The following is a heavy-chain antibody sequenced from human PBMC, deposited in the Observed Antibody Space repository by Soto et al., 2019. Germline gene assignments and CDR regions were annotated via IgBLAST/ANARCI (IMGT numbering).Heavy chain of an antibody. D-gene: IGHD3-3*01. CDR3: AKGAGGITIFGVVTGPFDY. Sequence: SQTLSLTCAISGDSVSGNSAAWNWIRQSPSRGLEWLGRTYYRSKWYNDYAVSVKSRITVTPDTSKNQFSLHLNSVTPEDTALYYCAKGAGGITIFGVVTGPFDYWGQGTLVTVSS. CDR2: TYYRSKWYN. CDR1: GDSVSGNSAA. V-gene: IGHV6-1*01. J-gene: IGHJ4*02.